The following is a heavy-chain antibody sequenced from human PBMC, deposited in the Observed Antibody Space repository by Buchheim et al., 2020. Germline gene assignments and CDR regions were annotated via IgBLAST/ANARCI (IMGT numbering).Heavy chain of an antibody. J-gene: IGHJ5*02. Sequence: EVQLVESGGGLVQPGGSLRLSCAASGFTFSDFWLRWVRQAPGKGLEWVANINQDGSETYYVDSVEGRFTISRDNTKNSLYLQMDTLRAEDTAVYYCARPQWDYDFRSGRGTDGNWFDPWGQGTL. CDR3: ARPQWDYDFRSGRGTDGNWFDP. V-gene: IGHV3-7*01. CDR2: INQDGSET. CDR1: GFTFSDFW. D-gene: IGHD3-3*01.